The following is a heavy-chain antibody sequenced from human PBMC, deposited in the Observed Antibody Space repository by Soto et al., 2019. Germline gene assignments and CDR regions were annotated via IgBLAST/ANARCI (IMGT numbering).Heavy chain of an antibody. J-gene: IGHJ4*02. CDR1: GFTVSSNY. CDR3: ASGASGNYR. D-gene: IGHD3-10*01. Sequence: EVQLVESGGGLVQPGGSLRLSCAASGFTVSSNYMTWVRQAPGKGLEWVSNIYSGGTTSYADSVKGRFTISRDNSKHTLFLQMNSLRDDDTAVHYCASGASGNYRWGQGTLVTVSS. CDR2: IYSGGTT. V-gene: IGHV3-66*01.